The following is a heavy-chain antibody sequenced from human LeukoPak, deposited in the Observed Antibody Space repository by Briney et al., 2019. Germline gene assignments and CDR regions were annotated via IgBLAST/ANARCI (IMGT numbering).Heavy chain of an antibody. CDR3: ARGRIYFDY. CDR1: GFTFSSYE. V-gene: IGHV3-48*03. CDR2: ISTSGSII. J-gene: IGHJ4*02. Sequence: GGPLRLSCAASGFTFSSYEIHWVRQAPGKGLEWVSCISTSGSIINYADSVKGRFTISRDNAKNSLYLQMNSLTAEDTALYYCARGRIYFDYWGQGTLVTVSS.